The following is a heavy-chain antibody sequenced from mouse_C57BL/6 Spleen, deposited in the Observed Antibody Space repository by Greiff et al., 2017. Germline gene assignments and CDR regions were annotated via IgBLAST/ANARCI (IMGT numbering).Heavy chain of an antibody. Sequence: QVQLQQPGAELVMPGASVKLSCKASGYTFTSYWMHWVKQRPGQGLEWIGEIDPSDSYTNYNQKFKGKSTLTVDKSSSTAYMQLSSLTSEDSAVYYCASRYYPFDYWGQGTTLTVSS. V-gene: IGHV1-69*01. CDR1: GYTFTSYW. CDR2: IDPSDSYT. J-gene: IGHJ2*01. CDR3: ASRYYPFDY. D-gene: IGHD1-1*01.